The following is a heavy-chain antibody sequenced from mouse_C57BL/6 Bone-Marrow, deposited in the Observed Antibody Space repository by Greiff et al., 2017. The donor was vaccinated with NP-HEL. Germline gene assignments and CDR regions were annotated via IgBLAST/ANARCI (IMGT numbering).Heavy chain of an antibody. CDR1: GYTFTSYW. CDR3: AEGGVHYSNHYAMDY. CDR2: IYPGSGST. V-gene: IGHV1-55*01. Sequence: QVQLQQPGAELVKPGASVKMSCKASGYTFTSYWITWVKQRPGQGLEWIGDIYPGSGSTNYNEKFKSKATLTVDTSSSTSYMQLSSLTSEDSAVYYCAEGGVHYSNHYAMDYWGQGTSVTVSS. J-gene: IGHJ4*01. D-gene: IGHD2-5*01.